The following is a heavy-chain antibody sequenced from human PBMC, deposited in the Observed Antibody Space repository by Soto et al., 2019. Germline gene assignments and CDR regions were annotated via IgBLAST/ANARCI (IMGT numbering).Heavy chain of an antibody. D-gene: IGHD5-12*01. CDR3: ARGQEGVVATH. CDR1: GGSLSGYY. CDR2: VKDGGHT. V-gene: IGHV4-34*01. J-gene: IGHJ4*02. Sequence: QVQLQQWGAGLLKPSETLSLNCAVTGGSLSGYYWSWIRQPPGKGLEWIGEVKDGGHTNYSPSLRRRVTISAGTSNNQCSLRLNSVTAADTGVYYCARGQEGVVATHWDQGSLVTVSS.